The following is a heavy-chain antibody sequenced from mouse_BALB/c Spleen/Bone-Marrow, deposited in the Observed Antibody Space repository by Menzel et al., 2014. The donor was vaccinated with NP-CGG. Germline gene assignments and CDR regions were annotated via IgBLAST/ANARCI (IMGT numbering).Heavy chain of an antibody. J-gene: IGHJ4*01. V-gene: IGHV2-6-7*01. CDR2: IWGDGST. D-gene: IGHD2-4*01. CDR3: ARDSFLITRALDY. CDR1: GLSLTGYG. Sequence: QVQLKDSGPGLVSPSQGLSITCTVSGLSLTGYGVSWVRQPPGKGLEWLGMIWGDGSTDYNSALKSRLSITKDNSKSQVFLKMSSLQTDDTARYYCARDSFLITRALDYWGQGTSVTVSS.